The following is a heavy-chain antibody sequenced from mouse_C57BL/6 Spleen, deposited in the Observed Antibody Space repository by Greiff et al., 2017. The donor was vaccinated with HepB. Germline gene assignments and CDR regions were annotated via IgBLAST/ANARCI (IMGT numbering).Heavy chain of an antibody. V-gene: IGHV1-26*01. CDR3: ARSLRGDYYGRDY. J-gene: IGHJ2*01. D-gene: IGHD1-1*01. CDR1: GYTFTDYY. Sequence: EVQLQQSGPELVKPGASVKISCKASGYTFTDYYMNWVKQSHGKSLEWIGDINPNNGGTSYNQKFKGKATLTVDKSSSTAYMELRSLTSEDSAVYYCARSLRGDYYGRDYWGQGTTLTVSS. CDR2: INPNNGGT.